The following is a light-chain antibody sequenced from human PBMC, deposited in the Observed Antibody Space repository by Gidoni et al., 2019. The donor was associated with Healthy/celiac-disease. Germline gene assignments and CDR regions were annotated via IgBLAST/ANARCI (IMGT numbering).Light chain of an antibody. V-gene: IGLV3-1*01. CDR1: KLGDKY. J-gene: IGLJ2*01. CDR2: QDS. CDR3: QAWDSSTGRV. Sequence: SYELTQPPSVSVYPGQTASITCSGDKLGDKYACWYQQKPGQSPVLVIYQDSKRPSGIPERFSGSNSGNTATLTISGTQAMDEADYYCQAWDSSTGRVFGGGTKLTVL.